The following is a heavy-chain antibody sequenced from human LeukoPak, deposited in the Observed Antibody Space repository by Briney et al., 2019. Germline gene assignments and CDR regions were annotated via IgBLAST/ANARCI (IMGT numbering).Heavy chain of an antibody. CDR1: GYDFTSYY. V-gene: IGHV1-46*01. D-gene: IGHD3-22*01. CDR3: ARGSSTAVVILDPYYFDS. CDR2: ISPSSGST. Sequence: ASVKVSCKASGYDFTSYYMHWLRQAPGQGLEWMAIISPSSGSTSFAQKFQGRLTMTRDTSTSTVYMELRSLRSEDTAVYYCARGSSTAVVILDPYYFDSWGQGTLVTVSS. J-gene: IGHJ4*02.